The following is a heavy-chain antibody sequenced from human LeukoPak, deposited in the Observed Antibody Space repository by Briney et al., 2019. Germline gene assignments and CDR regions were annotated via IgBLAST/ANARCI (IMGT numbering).Heavy chain of an antibody. J-gene: IGHJ6*03. Sequence: GGSLRLSCAASGFTVSSNYMSWVRQAPGKGLEWGSVIDSGGSTYYADSVKGRFTISRDNSRNTLYLQMNSLRAEDTAVYYWARSTVVTGRYYYYYMDVWGKGTTVSVSS. V-gene: IGHV3-53*01. CDR1: GFTVSSNY. CDR3: ARSTVVTGRYYYYYMDV. D-gene: IGHD4-23*01. CDR2: IDSGGST.